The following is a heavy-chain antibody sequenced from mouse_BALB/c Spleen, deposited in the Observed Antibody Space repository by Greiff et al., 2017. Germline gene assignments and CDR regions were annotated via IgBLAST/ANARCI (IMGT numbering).Heavy chain of an antibody. Sequence: EVQLVESGPSLVKPSQSLSLSCSVSGDSFTSGYWNWIRKFPGNKLEYMGYISYSGSTYYNPSLKSRISITRDTSKNQYYLQLNTVTTEDTATYYCARGDGYFDYWGQGTTLTVSA. D-gene: IGHD2-3*01. CDR2: ISYSGST. J-gene: IGHJ2*01. V-gene: IGHV3-8*02. CDR3: ARGDGYFDY. CDR1: GDSFTSGY.